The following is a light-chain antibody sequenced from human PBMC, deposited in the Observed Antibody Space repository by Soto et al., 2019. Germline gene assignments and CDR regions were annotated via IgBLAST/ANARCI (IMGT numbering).Light chain of an antibody. CDR2: NTD. CDR1: SGSVSTNHY. V-gene: IGLV8-61*01. J-gene: IGLJ3*02. CDR3: VLFMGSGISV. Sequence: QAVVTQEPSFSVSPGGTVTLTCGLTSGSVSTNHYPTWCQQTPGQAPRTLIYNTDIRSSGVPDRFSGSILGNKAALTITGAQAGDESDYYCVLFMGSGISVFGGGTQLTVL.